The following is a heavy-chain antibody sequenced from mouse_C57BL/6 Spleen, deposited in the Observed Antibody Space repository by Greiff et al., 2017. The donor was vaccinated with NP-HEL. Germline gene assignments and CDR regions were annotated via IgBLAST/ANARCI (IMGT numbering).Heavy chain of an antibody. Sequence: EVKLQESGPGLVKPSQSLSLTCSVTGYSITSGYYWNWIRQFPGNKLEWMGYISYDGSNNYNPSLKNRISITRDTSKNQFFLKLNSVTTEDTATYYCAREDMMRLLLDWYFDVWGTGTTVTVSS. J-gene: IGHJ1*03. CDR3: AREDMMRLLLDWYFDV. D-gene: IGHD2-3*01. CDR1: GYSITSGYY. V-gene: IGHV3-6*01. CDR2: ISYDGSN.